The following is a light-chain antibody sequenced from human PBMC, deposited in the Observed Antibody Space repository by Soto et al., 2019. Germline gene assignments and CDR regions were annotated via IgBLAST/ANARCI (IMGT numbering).Light chain of an antibody. CDR1: SSNIGSNY. CDR3: AAWDDSLSGGYV. CDR2: RNN. Sequence: QSVLTQPPSASGTPGQRVTISCSGSSSNIGSNYVYWYQQLPGTAPKLLIYRNNQRPSGVPDRFSGSKSGTSASLAISGLRYEDEADYYCAAWDDSLSGGYVFGTGTKVTVL. V-gene: IGLV1-47*01. J-gene: IGLJ1*01.